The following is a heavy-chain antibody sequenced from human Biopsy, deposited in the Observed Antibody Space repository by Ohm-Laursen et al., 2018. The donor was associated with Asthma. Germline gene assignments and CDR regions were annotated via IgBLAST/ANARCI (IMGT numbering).Heavy chain of an antibody. J-gene: IGHJ6*02. CDR2: LIPVLGTP. D-gene: IGHD5-12*01. Sequence: ASVKVSCKASGDSFSNYAISWVRQAPGQGLEWMGGLIPVLGTPDHAQMFEGRVTITADESTSTAYMELSSLSSEGTAAYYCARGYSGSDRIVYYYSGLEVWGQGTTVTVSS. CDR3: ARGYSGSDRIVYYYSGLEV. V-gene: IGHV1-69*13. CDR1: GDSFSNYA.